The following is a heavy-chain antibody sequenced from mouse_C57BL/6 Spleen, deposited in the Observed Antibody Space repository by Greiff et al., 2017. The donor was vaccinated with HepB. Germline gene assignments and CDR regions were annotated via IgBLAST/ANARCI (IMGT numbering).Heavy chain of an antibody. J-gene: IGHJ2*01. Sequence: EVKLVESGPGMVKPSQSLSLTCTVTGYSITSGYDWHWIRHFPGNKLEWMGYISYSGSTNYNPSLKSRISITHDTSKNHFFLKLNSVTTEDSATYYCARGGDSNFFFFDYWGQGTTLTVSS. CDR2: ISYSGST. D-gene: IGHD2-5*01. CDR3: ARGGDSNFFFFDY. V-gene: IGHV3-1*01. CDR1: GYSITSGYD.